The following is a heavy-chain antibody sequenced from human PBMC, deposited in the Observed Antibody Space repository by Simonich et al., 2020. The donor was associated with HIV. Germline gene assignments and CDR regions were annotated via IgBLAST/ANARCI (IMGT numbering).Heavy chain of an antibody. CDR3: ATHGPGSSSSALDI. Sequence: QVQLVQSGAEVKKPGASVKVSCKASGYTFTDWNIHWVRQAPGQGLEWMGRINPNSGGTAYPQKFQGRVTMTRDKSIKTAYMELRKLRSDDTAVYYCATHGPGSSSSALDIWGQGTMVTVSS. CDR2: INPNSGGT. J-gene: IGHJ3*02. D-gene: IGHD6-6*01. V-gene: IGHV1-2*06. CDR1: GYTFTDWN.